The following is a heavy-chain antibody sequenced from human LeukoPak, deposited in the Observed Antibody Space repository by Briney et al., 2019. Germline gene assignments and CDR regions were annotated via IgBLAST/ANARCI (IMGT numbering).Heavy chain of an antibody. J-gene: IGHJ4*02. D-gene: IGHD2-15*01. CDR3: AKSGRYCSGSSCYQEASLDY. Sequence: GGSLRLSCAASGFSFSSFGMSWVRHAPRKGLEWVSSISGGPVSTSYADSVKGRFTISRDNSKNMLYMKMNRLRVEDTAVYYCAKSGRYCSGSSCYQEASLDYWGQGSLVTVSS. CDR1: GFSFSSFG. CDR2: ISGGPVST. V-gene: IGHV3-23*01.